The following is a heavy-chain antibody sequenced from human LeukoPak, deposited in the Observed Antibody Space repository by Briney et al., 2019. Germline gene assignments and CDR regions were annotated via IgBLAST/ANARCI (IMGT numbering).Heavy chain of an antibody. Sequence: GGSLRLSCAASGFTFSDYSMNWVRQAPGKGLEWVASISSSSPYIYYTDSVKGRFTISRDNAKNSLYLQLTSLRAEDTALYYCARDRGRNSFDYWGQGTLVSVSS. CDR3: ARDRGRNSFDY. CDR2: ISSSSPYI. D-gene: IGHD1-14*01. CDR1: GFTFSDYS. J-gene: IGHJ4*02. V-gene: IGHV3-21*01.